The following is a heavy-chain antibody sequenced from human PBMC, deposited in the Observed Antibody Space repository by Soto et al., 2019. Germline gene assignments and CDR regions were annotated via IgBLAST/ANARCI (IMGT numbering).Heavy chain of an antibody. V-gene: IGHV4-59*08. Sequence: PSETLSLTCTVSGDSISTDYWSWIRQSPGKGLEWIGFIYYGGSTNYNPSLKSRVTISVDTPKNQFSLKLSSVTAADTAVYYCARLRYFDWLQYYYYYGMDVWGQGTTVTVSS. D-gene: IGHD3-9*01. CDR3: ARLRYFDWLQYYYYYGMDV. CDR2: IYYGGST. J-gene: IGHJ6*02. CDR1: GDSISTDY.